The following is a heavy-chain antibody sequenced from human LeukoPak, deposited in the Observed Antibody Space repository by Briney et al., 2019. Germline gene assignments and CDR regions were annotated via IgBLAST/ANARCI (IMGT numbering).Heavy chain of an antibody. J-gene: IGHJ6*03. CDR2: IIPIFGTA. Sequence: GASVTVSCKASGGTFSSYAIRWVRQAPGQGLEWMGGIIPIFGTANYAQKFQGRVTITTDESTSTAYMELSSLRSEDTAVYYCAQNSNYGEPTYYYYYMDVWGKGTTVTVSS. CDR1: GGTFSSYA. CDR3: AQNSNYGEPTYYYYYMDV. V-gene: IGHV1-69*05. D-gene: IGHD4-17*01.